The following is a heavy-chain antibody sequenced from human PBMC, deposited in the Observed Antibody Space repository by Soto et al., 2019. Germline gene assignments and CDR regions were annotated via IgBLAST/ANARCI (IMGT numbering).Heavy chain of an antibody. D-gene: IGHD6-19*01. CDR1: GGSIRSSSYY. J-gene: IGHJ4*02. V-gene: IGHV4-39*01. Sequence: QLQLQESGPGLVKPSETLSLTCTVSGGSIRSSSYYWGWIRQPPGKGLEWIGSIYYSGSTYYNPSLKSRVTISVDTSKNQFSLRLSSVTAADTAVYYCATGIAVAGTVYWGQGTLVTVSS. CDR2: IYYSGST. CDR3: ATGIAVAGTVY.